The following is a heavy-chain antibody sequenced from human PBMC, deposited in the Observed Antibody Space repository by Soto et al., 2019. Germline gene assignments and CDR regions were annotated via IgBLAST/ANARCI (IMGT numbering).Heavy chain of an antibody. Sequence: QAQLVQSGPEVKKPGASVKVSCKASGYRFTSYGISWVRQAPGQGLEWLGWISAYDDNTKYAQTPKGRVSMSPDTSTNQANMELRRPGSDDTAMYYCARGGYYDSSGSRNYHYYGINVWGQGTTVTVSS. J-gene: IGHJ6*02. V-gene: IGHV1-18*01. D-gene: IGHD3-22*01. CDR3: ARGGYYDSSGSRNYHYYGINV. CDR2: ISAYDDNT. CDR1: GYRFTSYG.